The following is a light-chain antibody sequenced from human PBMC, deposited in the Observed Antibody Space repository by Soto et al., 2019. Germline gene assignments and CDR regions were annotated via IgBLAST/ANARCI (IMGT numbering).Light chain of an antibody. V-gene: IGLV1-40*01. CDR1: SSNIGAGFD. J-gene: IGLJ3*02. Sequence: QAVVTQPPSVSGAPGQRVTISCTGSSSNIGAGFDVHWYHQIAGTAPKLLIYGNSNRPSGVPDRFSGSKSGTSASLVISGLQSEDEAHYYCGAWDDSLNGRGVFGGGTKLTVL. CDR3: GAWDDSLNGRGV. CDR2: GNS.